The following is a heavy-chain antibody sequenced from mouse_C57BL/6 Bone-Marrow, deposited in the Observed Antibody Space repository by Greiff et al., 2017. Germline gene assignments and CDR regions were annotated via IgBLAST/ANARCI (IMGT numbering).Heavy chain of an antibody. CDR1: GYTFTSYW. CDR2: IDPSDSYT. Sequence: VQLQQPGAELVMPGASVKLSCKASGYTFTSYWMHWVKQRPGQGLEWIGEIDPSDSYTNYNQKFKGKSTLTVDKSSSTAYMQLSSLTSEDSAVYYGARWLYGSSWFAYWGQGTLVTVSA. J-gene: IGHJ3*01. D-gene: IGHD1-1*01. V-gene: IGHV1-69*01. CDR3: ARWLYGSSWFAY.